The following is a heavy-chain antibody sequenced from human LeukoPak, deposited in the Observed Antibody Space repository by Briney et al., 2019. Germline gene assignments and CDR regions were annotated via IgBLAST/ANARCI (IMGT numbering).Heavy chain of an antibody. CDR2: ISAYNGNT. CDR3: AKSTLPYYYDSSGYYFDY. D-gene: IGHD3-22*01. Sequence: GASVKVSCKAPGYTFTSYGISWVRQAPGQGLEWMGWISAYNGNTNYAQKLQGRVTMTTDTSTSTAYMELRSLRSDDTAVYYCAKSTLPYYYDSSGYYFDYWGQGTLVTVSS. V-gene: IGHV1-18*01. J-gene: IGHJ4*02. CDR1: GYTFTSYG.